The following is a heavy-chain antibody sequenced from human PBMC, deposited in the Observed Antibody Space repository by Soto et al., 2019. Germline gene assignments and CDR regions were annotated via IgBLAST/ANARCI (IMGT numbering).Heavy chain of an antibody. CDR1: GDSISNNY. J-gene: IGHJ4*02. D-gene: IGHD3-16*01. Sequence: PSETLSLTCSVSGDSISNNYWNWIRQPPGKGLEWFGYLYNGGTTDYNPSLKSRATISIDTSKNQFSLKLTSVTAADTAIYYCARLHPGDYWGQGMLVTVSS. CDR2: LYNGGTT. V-gene: IGHV4-59*01. CDR3: ARLHPGDY.